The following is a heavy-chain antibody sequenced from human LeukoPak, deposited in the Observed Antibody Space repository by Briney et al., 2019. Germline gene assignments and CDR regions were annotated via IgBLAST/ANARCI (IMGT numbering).Heavy chain of an antibody. CDR3: TCRDGYNSDY. V-gene: IGHV3-73*01. D-gene: IGHD5-24*01. J-gene: IGHJ4*02. CDR1: GFTFSGSA. Sequence: PGGSLRLSCAASGFTFSGSAMHWVRQASGKGLEWVGRIRSKANSYATAYAASVKGRFTISRDDSKYTAYLQMNSLKTEDTAVYYCTCRDGYNSDYWGQGTLVTVSS. CDR2: IRSKANSYAT.